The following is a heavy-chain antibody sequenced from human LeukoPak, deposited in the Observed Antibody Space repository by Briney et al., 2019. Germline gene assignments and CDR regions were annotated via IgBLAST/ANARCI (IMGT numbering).Heavy chain of an antibody. CDR1: GYSISSGFY. CDR3: ARGDSGWYLGLGFDY. Sequence: SETLSLTCTVSGYSISSGFYWGWIRQPPGKGLEWIGSIYSSGSTYYNPSLKSRVTISVDTSKNQVSLKLRSVTAADTAVYYCARGDSGWYLGLGFDYWGQGTLVTVSS. V-gene: IGHV4-38-2*02. J-gene: IGHJ4*02. D-gene: IGHD6-19*01. CDR2: IYSSGST.